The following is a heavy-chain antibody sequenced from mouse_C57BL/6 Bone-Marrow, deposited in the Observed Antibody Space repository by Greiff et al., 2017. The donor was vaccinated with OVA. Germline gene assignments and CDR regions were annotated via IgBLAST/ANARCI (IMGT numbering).Heavy chain of an antibody. D-gene: IGHD1-1*01. J-gene: IGHJ1*03. V-gene: IGHV1-39*01. CDR3: ARKSGSSWCYCDV. Sequence: EVQLQQSGPELVKPGASVKISCKASGYSFTDYNMNWVKQSNGKSLEWIGVITPNYGTTRYNQKIKGKATLTVDKSSSTATLPLNSLTSEDSAFYYCARKSGSSWCYCDVWGTGTTVTVSS. CDR2: ITPNYGTT. CDR1: GYSFTDYN.